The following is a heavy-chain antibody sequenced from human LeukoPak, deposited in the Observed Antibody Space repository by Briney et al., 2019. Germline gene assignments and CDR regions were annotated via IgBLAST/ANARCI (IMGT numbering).Heavy chain of an antibody. J-gene: IGHJ4*02. V-gene: IGHV3-48*01. Sequence: PGGSLRLSCAASGFTFSTYSMNWVRQAPGKGLEWVSYISSSSSTIYYADSVKGRFTISRDNAKNSLYLQMNSLRAEDTAIYYCARGVGTTGSYWGQGTLVTVSS. CDR2: ISSSSSTI. CDR1: GFTFSTYS. CDR3: ARGVGTTGSY. D-gene: IGHD1-26*01.